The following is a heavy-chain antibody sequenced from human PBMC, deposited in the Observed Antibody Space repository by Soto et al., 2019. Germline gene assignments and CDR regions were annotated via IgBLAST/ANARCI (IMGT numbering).Heavy chain of an antibody. V-gene: IGHV4-34*01. CDR2: INHSGST. Sequence: SETLSLTCAVYGGSFSGYYWSWIRQPPGKGLEWIGEINHSGSTNYNPSLKSRVTISVDTSKNQFSLKLSSVTAADTAVYYCARGEVLRYFDWFQSWFDPWGQGTLVTVSS. D-gene: IGHD3-9*01. CDR1: GGSFSGYY. J-gene: IGHJ5*02. CDR3: ARGEVLRYFDWFQSWFDP.